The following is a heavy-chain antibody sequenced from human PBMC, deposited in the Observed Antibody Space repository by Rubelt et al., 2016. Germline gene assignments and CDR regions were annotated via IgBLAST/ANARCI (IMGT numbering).Heavy chain of an antibody. CDR3: ARHTSESSSAAFDN. V-gene: IGHV4-4*02. J-gene: IGHJ4*02. Sequence: QVQLQESGPGLVKPSQTLSLTCTVSGDSLSSFTLWNWLRQPPGKGLEWIGEIHRSGTTTYHPSLKSRVTISMDHSKNQFSLRLTFMAAAVTAIYFCARHTSESSSAAFDNWGQGILVTVSS. CDR1: GDSLSSFTL. CDR2: IHRSGTT. D-gene: IGHD2/OR15-2a*01.